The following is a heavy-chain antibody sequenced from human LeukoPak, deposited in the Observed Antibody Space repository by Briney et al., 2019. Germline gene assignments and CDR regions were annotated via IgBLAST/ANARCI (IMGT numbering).Heavy chain of an antibody. D-gene: IGHD3-22*01. Sequence: GGSLRLSCAASGFTFSRYSMSWVRQAPEKGLEWVSYISSTSSTIYYADSVKGRFTISRDNAKNSLYLQMNSLRDEDTAVYYCALLHYYDSSGYPYWGQGTLVTVSS. CDR1: GFTFSRYS. J-gene: IGHJ4*02. CDR3: ALLHYYDSSGYPY. V-gene: IGHV3-48*02. CDR2: ISSTSSTI.